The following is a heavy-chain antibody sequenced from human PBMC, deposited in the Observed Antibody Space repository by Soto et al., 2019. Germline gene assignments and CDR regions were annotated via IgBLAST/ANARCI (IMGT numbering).Heavy chain of an antibody. J-gene: IGHJ6*02. CDR3: ARGGYSGTAREPRHGYYYGMDV. CDR2: IYYSGST. Sequence: QVQLQESGPGRVKPSQTLSLTCTVSGGSISSGGYYWSWIRQHPGKGLEWIGYIYYSGSTYYNPSLKSRVTISVDTSKNQFSLKLSSVTAADTAVYYCARGGYSGTAREPRHGYYYGMDVWGQGTTVTVSS. V-gene: IGHV4-31*03. D-gene: IGHD1-26*01. CDR1: GGSISSGGYY.